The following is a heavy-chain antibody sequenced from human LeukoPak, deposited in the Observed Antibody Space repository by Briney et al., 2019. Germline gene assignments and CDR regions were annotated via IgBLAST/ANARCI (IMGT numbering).Heavy chain of an antibody. J-gene: IGHJ4*02. Sequence: GGSLRLSRAASGFTFSSYAMSWVRQAPGKGLEWVSTSGSGSSGNTYYAESVKGRFTISRDNSKNTLYLQMNSLRAEDTAVYYCAKRGKLVVNCSGGSCNLYYFDYWGQGTLVTVSS. V-gene: IGHV3-23*01. D-gene: IGHD2-15*01. CDR3: AKRGKLVVNCSGGSCNLYYFDY. CDR1: GFTFSSYA. CDR2: SGSGSSGNT.